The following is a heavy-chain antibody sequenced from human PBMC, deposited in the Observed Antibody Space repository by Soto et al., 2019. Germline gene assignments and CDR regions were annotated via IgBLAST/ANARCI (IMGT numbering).Heavy chain of an antibody. Sequence: EVQLLESGGGVEQPGGSLRLSCAASGFSFRNYARSWVRQAPGRGLEWVSGLTGYGDSTYYADSVKGRFTISRDNAQNTLYLQMHSLGAADTAVYYCARDPLFYSSTWYPNWFGPWGQGTLVTVSS. J-gene: IGHJ5*02. D-gene: IGHD6-13*01. CDR2: LTGYGDST. CDR3: ARDPLFYSSTWYPNWFGP. V-gene: IGHV3-23*01. CDR1: GFSFRNYA.